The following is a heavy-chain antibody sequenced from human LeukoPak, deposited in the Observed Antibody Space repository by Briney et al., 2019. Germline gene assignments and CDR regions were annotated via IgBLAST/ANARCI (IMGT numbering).Heavy chain of an antibody. CDR1: GYTFTSYG. Sequence: ASVKVSCKASGYTFTSYGISWVRQAPGQGLEWMGRINPNSGGTNYAQKFQGRVTMTRDTSISTAYMELSRLRSDDTAVYYCARDSPRGYWGQGTLVTVSS. CDR3: ARDSPRGY. J-gene: IGHJ4*02. V-gene: IGHV1-2*06. CDR2: INPNSGGT.